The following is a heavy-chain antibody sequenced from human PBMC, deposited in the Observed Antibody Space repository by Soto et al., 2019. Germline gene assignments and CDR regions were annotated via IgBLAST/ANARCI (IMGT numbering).Heavy chain of an antibody. J-gene: IGHJ6*02. CDR1: GFTFSSYW. CDR2: INSDGSST. CDR3: ARDRYNGDYDYYYDMDV. D-gene: IGHD3-16*02. V-gene: IGHV3-74*01. Sequence: GGSLRLSCAASGFTFSSYWMHWVRQAPGKGLVWVSRINSDGSSTSYADSMKGRFTISRDNAENTLYLQMNSLRAEDTAVYYCARDRYNGDYDYYYDMDVWGQGTTVTVSS.